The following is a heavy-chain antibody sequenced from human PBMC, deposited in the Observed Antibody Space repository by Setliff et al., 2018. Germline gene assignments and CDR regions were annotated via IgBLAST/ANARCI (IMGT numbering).Heavy chain of an antibody. CDR3: ARDGASWLNWFDP. Sequence: ASVKVSCKTSGYSFTNYYMHWVRQVPGRGLEWMRSINPKNGVTKYAQAFQDRVTMTRDTSITTAYMELSSLTYDDTAVYYCARDGASWLNWFDPWGQGTLVTVSS. CDR1: GYSFTNYY. D-gene: IGHD2-2*01. CDR2: INPKNGVT. J-gene: IGHJ5*02. V-gene: IGHV1-2*02.